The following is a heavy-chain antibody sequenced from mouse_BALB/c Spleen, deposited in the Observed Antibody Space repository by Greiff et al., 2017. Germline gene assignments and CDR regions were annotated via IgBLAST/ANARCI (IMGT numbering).Heavy chain of an antibody. V-gene: IGHV5-6-3*01. D-gene: IGHD1-1*01. Sequence: EVMLVESGGGLVQPGGSLKLSCAASGFTFSSYGMSWVRQTPDKRLELVATINSNGGSTYYPDSVKGRFTISRDNAKNTLYLQMSSLKSEDTAMYYGARDREDYYCQYYFDYWGQGTTLTVSS. CDR3: ARDREDYYCQYYFDY. J-gene: IGHJ2*01. CDR2: INSNGGST. CDR1: GFTFSSYG.